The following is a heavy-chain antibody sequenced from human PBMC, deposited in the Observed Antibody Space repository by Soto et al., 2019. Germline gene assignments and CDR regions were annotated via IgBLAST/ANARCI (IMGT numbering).Heavy chain of an antibody. Sequence: SQTLSLTCGISGDSVSSNSAAWNWLRQSPSRGLEWLGRTYYRSKWYNDYAVSVESRITINPDTSKNHFSLQLNFVTPEDTAVYFCARGEQYRGRIFDYWGQGTLVTVYS. V-gene: IGHV6-1*01. J-gene: IGHJ4*02. D-gene: IGHD1-26*01. CDR3: ARGEQYRGRIFDY. CDR1: GDSVSSNSAA. CDR2: TYYRSKWYN.